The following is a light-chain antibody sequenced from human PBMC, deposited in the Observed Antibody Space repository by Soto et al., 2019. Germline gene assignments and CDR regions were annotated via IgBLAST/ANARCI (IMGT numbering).Light chain of an antibody. V-gene: IGKV3-15*01. Sequence: IGMTQSPATLSVSPGEKATVSCRASQPVSNNLAWYQQKPGQAPRLLIYLASTTATGVPTKCSGSGSGTEFTLKISSLHSEDFAVYYCEHYNQWHLTFGAGTKVETK. CDR3: EHYNQWHLT. CDR2: LAS. CDR1: QPVSNN. J-gene: IGKJ4*01.